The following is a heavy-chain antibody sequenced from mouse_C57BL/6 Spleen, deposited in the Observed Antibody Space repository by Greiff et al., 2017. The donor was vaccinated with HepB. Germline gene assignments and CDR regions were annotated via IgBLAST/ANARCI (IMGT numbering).Heavy chain of an antibody. J-gene: IGHJ2*01. CDR1: GYTFTSYW. D-gene: IGHD1-1*01. Sequence: QVHVKQPGAELVKPGASVKLSCKASGYTFTSYWMHWVKQRPGQGLEWIGMIYPNSGSTNYNEKFKSKATLTVDKSSSTAYMPLSSLTSEDSAVYYGARGKVITTVGFDYWGQGTTLTVSS. CDR3: ARGKVITTVGFDY. CDR2: IYPNSGST. V-gene: IGHV1-64*01.